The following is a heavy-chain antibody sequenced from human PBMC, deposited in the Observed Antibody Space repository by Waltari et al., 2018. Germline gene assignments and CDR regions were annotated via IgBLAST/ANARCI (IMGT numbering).Heavy chain of an antibody. D-gene: IGHD1-7*01. J-gene: IGHJ4*02. CDR2: IKQDGSEK. Sequence: EVQLVESGEGLVQPGGSLRLSRAASGFTFNSSWMTCGRPAPGKGLEWVANIKQDGSEKYYVDSVKGRFTISRDNAKNSLYLQMNSLRAEDTAVYYCARMAELDNHFDYWGQGTLVTVSS. CDR1: GFTFNSSW. CDR3: ARMAELDNHFDY. V-gene: IGHV3-7*01.